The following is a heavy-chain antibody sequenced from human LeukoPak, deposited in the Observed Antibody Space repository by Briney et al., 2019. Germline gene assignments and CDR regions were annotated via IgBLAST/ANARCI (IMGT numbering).Heavy chain of an antibody. CDR2: IGGDGGRT. J-gene: IGHJ4*02. CDR3: AKASRQGAVASPLDY. CDR1: GFMFTTYA. D-gene: IGHD6-19*01. V-gene: IGHV3-23*01. Sequence: TGGSLRLSCAASGFMFTTYAMSWVRQAPGKGLEWVSAIGGDGGRTYYADSVKGRFTISRDNSKDTAFLQMNSLRAEDTAVYYCAKASRQGAVASPLDYWGQGTLVTVSS.